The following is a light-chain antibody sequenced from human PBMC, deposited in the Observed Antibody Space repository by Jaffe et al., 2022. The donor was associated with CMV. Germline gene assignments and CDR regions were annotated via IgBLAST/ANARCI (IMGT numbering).Light chain of an antibody. CDR1: QSINSW. Sequence: DIQMTQSPSTLSAAVGDRVTITCRASQSINSWLAWYQQKPGKAPKVLIYKASILESGVPSSFSGSGSGTEFTLTISSLQPDDFATYYCQQYNTYPLTFGQGTKVEIK. J-gene: IGKJ1*01. CDR3: QQYNTYPLT. V-gene: IGKV1-5*03. CDR2: KAS.